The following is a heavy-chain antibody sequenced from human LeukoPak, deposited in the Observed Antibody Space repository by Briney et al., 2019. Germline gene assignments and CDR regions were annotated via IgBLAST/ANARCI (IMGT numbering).Heavy chain of an antibody. V-gene: IGHV3-21*01. CDR2: ISSISSNI. CDR3: ARDQGMVIVDY. Sequence: GGSLRLSCAASGFTFSTCSMNWVRQAPGKGLEWVSSISSISSNIYYADSVKGRFTISRDNAKNSLYLQMNSLRAEDTAVYYCARDQGMVIVDYWGQGTLVTVSS. J-gene: IGHJ4*02. D-gene: IGHD5-12*01. CDR1: GFTFSTCS.